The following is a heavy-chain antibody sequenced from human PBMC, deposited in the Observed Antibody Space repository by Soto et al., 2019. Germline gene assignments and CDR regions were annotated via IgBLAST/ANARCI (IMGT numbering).Heavy chain of an antibody. D-gene: IGHD5-12*01. CDR2: IRGSGVST. CDR1: GFTFDSNG. V-gene: IGHV3-23*01. CDR3: AKIYISSSEDAFDV. J-gene: IGHJ3*01. Sequence: EVELLESGGGLVQPGGSLQLSCVGSGFTFDSNGMSWVRLVPGKGLEWVSFIRGSGVSTSYAESVKGRVIVSRDNSKKMVFLQMHSLRVEDTATYYCAKIYISSSEDAFDVWGQGTTVTVSS.